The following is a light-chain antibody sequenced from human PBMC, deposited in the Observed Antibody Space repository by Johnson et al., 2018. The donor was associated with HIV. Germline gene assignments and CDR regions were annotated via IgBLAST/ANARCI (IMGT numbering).Light chain of an antibody. CDR1: SSNIGNNY. CDR3: GTWDSSLISNV. CDR2: ENN. J-gene: IGLJ1*01. V-gene: IGLV1-51*02. Sequence: QSVLTQPPSVSAAPGQKVTISCSGSSSNIGNNYVSWYQQLPGTAPKLLIYENNKRPSGIPDRFSGSKSDTSATLGITGLQTGDEADYYCGTWDSSLISNVFGPGTKVTVL.